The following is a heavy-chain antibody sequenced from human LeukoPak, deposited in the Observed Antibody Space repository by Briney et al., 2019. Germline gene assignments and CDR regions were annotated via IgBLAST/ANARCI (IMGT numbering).Heavy chain of an antibody. D-gene: IGHD2-2*01. Sequence: GGSLRLSCVASGFPFSTYWMYWVRQAPGKGLVWVSRIKSDGSSTSYADSVKGRFTISRDNAKNTLYLQMTSLRAEDTAVYYCPRVPTVVVPAAMSLGAFDIWGQGTMVTVSS. V-gene: IGHV3-74*01. CDR1: GFPFSTYW. J-gene: IGHJ3*02. CDR2: IKSDGSST. CDR3: PRVPTVVVPAAMSLGAFDI.